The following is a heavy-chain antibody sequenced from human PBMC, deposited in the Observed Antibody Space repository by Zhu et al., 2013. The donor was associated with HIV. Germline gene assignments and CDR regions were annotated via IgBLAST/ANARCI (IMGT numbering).Heavy chain of an antibody. CDR2: ISNYNGDT. CDR1: GYTFSTYG. J-gene: IGHJ5*02. D-gene: IGHD6-6*01. Sequence: QVQLVQSGAEVKKPGASVKVSCKASGYTFSTYGISWLREAPGQGLEWMGWISNYNGDTHYAQKFQGRVTMTTDTSTSTAYMELRSLRSDDAAVYYCARDVEAARPGWFDPWGQGTLVIVSS. CDR3: ARDVEAARPGWFDP. V-gene: IGHV1-18*01.